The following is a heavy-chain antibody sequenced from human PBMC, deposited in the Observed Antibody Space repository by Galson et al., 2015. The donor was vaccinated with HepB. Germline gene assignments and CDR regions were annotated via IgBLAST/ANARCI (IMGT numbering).Heavy chain of an antibody. D-gene: IGHD3-22*01. CDR3: AKDFDYDSSGLYYYYYYMDV. CDR1: GFTFSSYG. J-gene: IGHJ6*03. CDR2: ISYDGSNK. Sequence: SLRLSCAASGFTFSSYGMHWVRQAPGKGLEWVAVISYDGSNKYYADSVKGRFTISRDNSKNTLYLQMNSLRAEDTAVYYCAKDFDYDSSGLYYYYYYMDVWGKGTTVTVSS. V-gene: IGHV3-30*18.